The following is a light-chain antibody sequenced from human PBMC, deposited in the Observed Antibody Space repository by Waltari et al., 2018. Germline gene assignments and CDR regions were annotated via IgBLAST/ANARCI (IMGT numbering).Light chain of an antibody. CDR2: EVT. CDR3: SSYTTTTTLV. V-gene: IGLV2-14*01. J-gene: IGLJ1*01. CDR1: RSDVGSYIS. Sequence: QSAPTQPASVSVSPGQSITISCTGTRSDVGSYISVSWYRQYPGKAPELLIYEVTHRPSGVSDRFSGSRSGSTASLTISGLQTEDEADYFCSSYTTTTTLVFGTGTKVIVL.